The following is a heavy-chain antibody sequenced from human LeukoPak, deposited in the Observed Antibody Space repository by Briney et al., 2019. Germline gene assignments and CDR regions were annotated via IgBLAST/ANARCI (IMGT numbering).Heavy chain of an antibody. J-gene: IGHJ3*02. CDR3: ARMKQQLRDAFDI. V-gene: IGHV3-30*04. Sequence: GRSLRLSCAASGFTFSSYAMHWVRQAPGKGLEWVAVISYDGSNKYYADSVKGRFTISRDNSKNTLYLQMNSLRAEDTAVYYCARMKQQLRDAFDIWGQGTMVTVSS. CDR1: GFTFSSYA. D-gene: IGHD6-13*01. CDR2: ISYDGSNK.